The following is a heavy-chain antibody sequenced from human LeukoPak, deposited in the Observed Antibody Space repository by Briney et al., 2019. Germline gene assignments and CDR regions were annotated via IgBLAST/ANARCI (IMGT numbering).Heavy chain of an antibody. J-gene: IGHJ4*02. CDR2: ISGSGAST. V-gene: IGHV3-23*01. Sequence: GGSLRLSCAASGFTLSNYNMHWVRQAPGKGLEWVSGISGSGASTYYADSVKGRFTISRDNSQNTLYLQMNSLRAEDTAIYYCAKARAGDITAAFNYWGQGTLVTVSS. D-gene: IGHD6-13*01. CDR3: AKARAGDITAAFNY. CDR1: GFTLSNYN.